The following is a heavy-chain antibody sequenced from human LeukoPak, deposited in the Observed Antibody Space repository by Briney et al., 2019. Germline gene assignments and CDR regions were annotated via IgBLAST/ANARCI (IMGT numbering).Heavy chain of an antibody. CDR2: ISSSSSTI. CDR3: ARDEELLSDGVDY. J-gene: IGHJ4*02. D-gene: IGHD1-26*01. CDR1: GFTFSSYW. V-gene: IGHV3-48*01. Sequence: GGSLRLSCAASGFTFSSYWMSWVRQAPGKGLEWVSYISSSSSTIYYADSVKGRFTISRDNAKNSLYLQMNSLRAEDTAVYYCARDEELLSDGVDYWGQGTLVTVSS.